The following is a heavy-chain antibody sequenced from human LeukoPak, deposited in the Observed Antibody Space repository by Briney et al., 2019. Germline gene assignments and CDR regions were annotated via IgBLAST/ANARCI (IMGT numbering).Heavy chain of an antibody. Sequence: ASVKVSCKASGYTFTSYGISWVRQAPGQGLEWMGWISAYNGNTNYAQKLQGRVTMTTDTSTSTAYMELRSLRSDDTAVYYCARVTGSSWYYHYYYYMDVWGKGTTVAISS. CDR1: GYTFTSYG. CDR3: ARVTGSSWYYHYYYYMDV. V-gene: IGHV1-18*01. CDR2: ISAYNGNT. J-gene: IGHJ6*03. D-gene: IGHD6-13*01.